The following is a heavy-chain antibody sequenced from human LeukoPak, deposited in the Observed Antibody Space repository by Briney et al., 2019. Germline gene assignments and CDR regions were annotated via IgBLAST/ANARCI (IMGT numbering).Heavy chain of an antibody. Sequence: GGSLRLSCAASGFTFSSYWMSWVRQAPGKGLEWVANIKQDGSEKYYVDSVKGRFTISRDNAKNSLYLQMNSLRAEDTAVYYCARTWDYNPRGRFDDWGQGTRVTVSS. CDR3: ARTWDYNPRGRFDD. J-gene: IGHJ4*02. V-gene: IGHV3-7*01. D-gene: IGHD4/OR15-4a*01. CDR1: GFTFSSYW. CDR2: IKQDGSEK.